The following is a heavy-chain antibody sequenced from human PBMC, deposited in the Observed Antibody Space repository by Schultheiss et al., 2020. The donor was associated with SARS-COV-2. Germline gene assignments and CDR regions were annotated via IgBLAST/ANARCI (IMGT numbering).Heavy chain of an antibody. V-gene: IGHV4-34*01. CDR2: IDHSGST. Sequence: SETLSLTCAVYGGSFSGYYWSWIRQPPGKGLEWIGEIDHSGSTNYNPSLKSRVTISADTSKNQFSLKLNSVTAADTAVYYCAIVVVPATIGVAFDSWGQGTMVT. J-gene: IGHJ3*02. CDR3: AIVVVPATIGVAFDS. CDR1: GGSFSGYY. D-gene: IGHD2-2*01.